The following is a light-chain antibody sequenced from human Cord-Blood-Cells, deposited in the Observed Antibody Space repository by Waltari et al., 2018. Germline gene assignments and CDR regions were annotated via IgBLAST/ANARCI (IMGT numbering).Light chain of an antibody. V-gene: IGLV2-14*01. CDR2: DVS. CDR3: SSYTSSSTWV. J-gene: IGLJ3*02. CDR1: SSDVGGYNY. Sequence: QSALTQPASVSGSPGQSITISCTGTSSDVGGYNYVSWYQQHPGKAPKLMIYDVSRRTSWVSNRFSGSKSGNTASLTISGLQAEDEADYSCSSYTSSSTWVFGGGTKLTVL.